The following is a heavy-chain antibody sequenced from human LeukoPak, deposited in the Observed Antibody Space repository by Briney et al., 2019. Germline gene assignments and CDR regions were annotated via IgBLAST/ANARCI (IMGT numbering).Heavy chain of an antibody. CDR2: IKQDASEK. CDR3: ARDSSSWYSY. Sequence: GGSLRLTCAASGFTFSNFWMSWVRQAPGKGLEWVANIKQDASEKYYVDSVKGRFSISRDNAKNSLYLQMNSLRAEDTAVYYCARDSSSWYSYWGRGTLVTVSS. CDR1: GFTFSNFW. D-gene: IGHD6-13*01. J-gene: IGHJ4*02. V-gene: IGHV3-7*01.